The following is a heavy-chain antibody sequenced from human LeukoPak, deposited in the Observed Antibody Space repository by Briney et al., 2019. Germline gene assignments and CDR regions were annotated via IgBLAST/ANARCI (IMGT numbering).Heavy chain of an antibody. D-gene: IGHD3-22*01. CDR1: GFTFSSYS. Sequence: PVGSLRLSCAASGFTFSSYSMNWVRQAPGKGLEWVSSISSSSSYIYYADSVKGRFTISRDNAKNSLYLQMNSLRAEDTAVYYCARVDYYDSSGYYFDYWGQGTLVTVSS. V-gene: IGHV3-21*01. CDR3: ARVDYYDSSGYYFDY. CDR2: ISSSSSYI. J-gene: IGHJ4*02.